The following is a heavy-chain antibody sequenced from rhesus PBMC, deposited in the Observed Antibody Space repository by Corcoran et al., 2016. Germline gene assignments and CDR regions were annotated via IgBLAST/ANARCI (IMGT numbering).Heavy chain of an antibody. V-gene: IGHV4-99*01. Sequence: QVQLQESGPGLVKPSETLSLTCAGYGYSISRGYYWGWTRKPPGKGREYIGYISGSSESTYYNPSLKSRVTISIDTSSNRFSLILTSLTAADTATYYCARNPEMAAADFWGRGVLVTVSS. CDR2: ISGSSEST. CDR3: ARNPEMAAADF. J-gene: IGHJ4*01. CDR1: GYSISRGYY. D-gene: IGHD6-43*01.